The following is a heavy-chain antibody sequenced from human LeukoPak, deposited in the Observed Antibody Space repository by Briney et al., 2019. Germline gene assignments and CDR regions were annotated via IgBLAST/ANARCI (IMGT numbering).Heavy chain of an antibody. V-gene: IGHV4-34*01. CDR3: ARHGTTVTRTGWFDP. Sequence: SETLSLTCAVYGGSFSGYYWSWIRQPPGKGLEWIGSIYYSGSTYYNPSLKRRVTISVDTSKNQFSLKLSSVTAADTAVYYCARHGTTVTRTGWFDPWGQGTLVTVSS. J-gene: IGHJ5*02. CDR1: GGSFSGYY. CDR2: IYYSGST. D-gene: IGHD4-17*01.